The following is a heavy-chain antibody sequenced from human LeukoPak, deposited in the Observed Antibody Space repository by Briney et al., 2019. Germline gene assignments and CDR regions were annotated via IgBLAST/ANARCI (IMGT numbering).Heavy chain of an antibody. Sequence: GGSLRLSCAASGFTFSSYWMSWVRQAPGKGLEWVANIKQDGSEKYYVDSVKGRFTISRDNAKNSLYLQMNSLRSEDTAVYYCATTKIWSGYYSSGYYFDYWGQGTLVTVSS. J-gene: IGHJ4*02. CDR1: GFTFSSYW. CDR3: ATTKIWSGYYSSGYYFDY. D-gene: IGHD3-3*01. CDR2: IKQDGSEK. V-gene: IGHV3-7*01.